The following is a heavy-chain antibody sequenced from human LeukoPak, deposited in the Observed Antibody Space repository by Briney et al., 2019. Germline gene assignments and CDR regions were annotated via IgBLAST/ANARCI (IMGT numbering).Heavy chain of an antibody. V-gene: IGHV4-28*01. D-gene: IGHD3-10*01. CDR3: ARKENVYYYFDY. Sequence: SETLSLTCAVSGYSITSSSWWGWIRQPPGKGVAWIGYIYHSGTTYYNPSLQSRVTVSVDTSKNQFSLKLSSVTAVDTAVYYCARKENVYYYFDYWGQGTLVTVSS. CDR1: GYSITSSSW. CDR2: IYHSGTT. J-gene: IGHJ4*02.